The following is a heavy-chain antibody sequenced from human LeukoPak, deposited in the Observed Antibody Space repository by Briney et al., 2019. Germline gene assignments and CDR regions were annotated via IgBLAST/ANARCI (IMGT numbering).Heavy chain of an antibody. CDR1: GGTFSSYA. J-gene: IGHJ6*03. D-gene: IGHD2-2*02. CDR3: ARGYQLLYRNYYYYYYMDV. CDR2: IIPIFGTA. V-gene: IGHV1-69*13. Sequence: APVKVSCKASGGTFSSYAISWVRQAPGQGLEWMGGIIPIFGTANYAQKFQGRVTITADESTSTAYMELSSLRSEDTAVYYCARGYQLLYRNYYYYYYMDVWGKGTTVTVSS.